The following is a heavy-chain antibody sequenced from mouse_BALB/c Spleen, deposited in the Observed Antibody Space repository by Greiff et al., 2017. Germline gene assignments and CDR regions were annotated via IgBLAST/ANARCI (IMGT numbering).Heavy chain of an antibody. D-gene: IGHD1-1*01. V-gene: IGHV1-82*01. J-gene: IGHJ3*01. CDR2: IYPGDGDT. Sequence: QVHVKQSGPELVKPGASVKISCKASGYAFSSSWMNWVKQRPGQGLEWIGRIYPGDGDTNYNGKFKGKATLTADKSSSTAYMQLSSLTSVDSAVYFCARKGANYYGNPFAYWGQGTLVTVSA. CDR1: GYAFSSSW. CDR3: ARKGANYYGNPFAY.